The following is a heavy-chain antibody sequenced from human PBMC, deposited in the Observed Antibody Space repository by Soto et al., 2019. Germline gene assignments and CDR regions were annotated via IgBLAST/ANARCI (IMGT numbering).Heavy chain of an antibody. CDR3: ARHAPPGGLRFLEWLGSPDEYNWFDP. J-gene: IGHJ5*02. CDR1: GGSISSSSYY. D-gene: IGHD3-3*01. CDR2: IYYSGST. V-gene: IGHV4-39*01. Sequence: QLQLQESGPGLVKPSETLSLTCTVSGGSISSSSYYWGWIRQPPGKGLEWIGSIYYSGSTYYNPSLKSRVTISVDTSKNQFSLKLSSVTAADTAVYYCARHAPPGGLRFLEWLGSPDEYNWFDPWGQGTLVTVSS.